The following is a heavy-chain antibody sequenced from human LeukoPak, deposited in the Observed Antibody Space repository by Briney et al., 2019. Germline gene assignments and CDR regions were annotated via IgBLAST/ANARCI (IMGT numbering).Heavy chain of an antibody. D-gene: IGHD5-18*01. Sequence: ASVKVSCKASGYTFTRYYMQRVRQAPGQGLEWLGVIDPGGVGTSYAQKFQGRVTMTRDTSTSTVYMELNSLRSEDTAVYYCARERSNTQAMAMGASWLDPWGQGTPVTVSS. V-gene: IGHV1-46*01. CDR1: GYTFTRYY. CDR2: IDPGGVGT. CDR3: ARERSNTQAMAMGASWLDP. J-gene: IGHJ5*02.